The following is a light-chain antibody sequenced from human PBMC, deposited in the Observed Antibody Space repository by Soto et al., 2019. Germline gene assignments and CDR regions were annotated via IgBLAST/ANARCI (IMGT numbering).Light chain of an antibody. Sequence: ENVLTQSPGTLSLSPGERATLSCRASQSVSSSYLAWYQQKPGQAPRILIYGASSRATGIPDRFSGSGSGTDFTLTISRLEPEDLAVDYCQQYGSSGYTFGQGTKLDIK. J-gene: IGKJ2*01. CDR2: GAS. CDR1: QSVSSSY. V-gene: IGKV3-20*01. CDR3: QQYGSSGYT.